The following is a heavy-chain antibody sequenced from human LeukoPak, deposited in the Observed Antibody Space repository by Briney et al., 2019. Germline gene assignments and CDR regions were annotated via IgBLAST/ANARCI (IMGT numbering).Heavy chain of an antibody. CDR1: GLPYSSYD. CDR3: AKEVVVVPAARGFVDY. CDR2: ISGSGGST. V-gene: IGHV3-23*01. J-gene: IGHJ4*02. D-gene: IGHD2-2*01. Sequence: GGSLRLPYASSGLPYSSYDMSWVRQAPGKGREGVSAISGSGGSTYYADSVKGRFTISRDNSKNTLYLQMNSLRAEDTAVYYCAKEVVVVPAARGFVDYWGQGTLVTVSS.